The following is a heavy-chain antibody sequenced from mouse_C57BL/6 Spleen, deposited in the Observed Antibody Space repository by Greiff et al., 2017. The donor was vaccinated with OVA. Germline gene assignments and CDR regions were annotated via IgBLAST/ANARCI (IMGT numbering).Heavy chain of an antibody. V-gene: IGHV1-82*01. Sequence: QVQLKQSGPELVKPGASVKISCKASGYAFSSSWMNWVKQRPGKGLEWIGRIYPGDGDTNYNGKFKGKATLTADKSSSTAYMQLSSLTSEDSAVYVCARQDYGYDWFAYWGQGTLVTVSA. CDR2: IYPGDGDT. CDR3: ARQDYGYDWFAY. D-gene: IGHD2-2*01. CDR1: GYAFSSSW. J-gene: IGHJ3*01.